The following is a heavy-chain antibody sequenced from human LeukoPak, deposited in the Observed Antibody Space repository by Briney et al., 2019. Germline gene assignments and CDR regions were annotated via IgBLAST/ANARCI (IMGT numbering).Heavy chain of an antibody. D-gene: IGHD5-24*01. V-gene: IGHV4-59*01. CDR1: GASISDYY. CDR3: ARNRWLDF. Sequence: SETLSLTCTVSGASISDYYWSWSRQPPGRGLEWIGYIYYTGSTNYNPSLRSRVTMSVDTSKNQFSLKLTSVTAADTAVYYFARNRWLDFWGQGTLVTVSS. CDR2: IYYTGST. J-gene: IGHJ4*02.